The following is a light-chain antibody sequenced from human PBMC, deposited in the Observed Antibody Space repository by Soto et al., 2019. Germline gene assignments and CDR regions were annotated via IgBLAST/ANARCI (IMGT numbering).Light chain of an antibody. Sequence: DIQLTQSPSFLSASVGDRVTITCRASQGLSSDLAWYQQKPGKAPKLLIYAASTLQSGVPSRFSGSGSGTEFTLTISSLQPEDFATYYCQQLNSYPITFDRGTRLEIK. J-gene: IGKJ5*01. CDR3: QQLNSYPIT. CDR2: AAS. CDR1: QGLSSD. V-gene: IGKV1-9*01.